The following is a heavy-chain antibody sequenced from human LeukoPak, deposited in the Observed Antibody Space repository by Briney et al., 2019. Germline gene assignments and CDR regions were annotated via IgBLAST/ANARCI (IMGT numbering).Heavy chain of an antibody. D-gene: IGHD3-10*01. CDR1: GGSFSGYY. CDR2: INHSGST. Sequence: KASETLSLTCAVYGGSFSGYYWSWIRQPPGKGLEWIGEINHSGSTNYNPSLKSRITISVDTSKNQFSLKLSSVTAADTAVYYCARGLRFGAGFDYWGQGTLVTVSS. V-gene: IGHV4-34*01. CDR3: ARGLRFGAGFDY. J-gene: IGHJ4*02.